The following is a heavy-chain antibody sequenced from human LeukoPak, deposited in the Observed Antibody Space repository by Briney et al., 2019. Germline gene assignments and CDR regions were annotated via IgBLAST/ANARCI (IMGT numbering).Heavy chain of an antibody. D-gene: IGHD6-13*01. CDR3: ARSDRIAGSYFDY. Sequence: ASVKVSCKASGYTFTGYYMHWVRQAPGQGLEWMGWINPNSGGTNYAQKFQGRVTMTRDTSISTAYMELSRLRSDDTAVYYCARSDRIAGSYFDYWAQGTLVTVSS. CDR2: INPNSGGT. V-gene: IGHV1-2*02. J-gene: IGHJ4*02. CDR1: GYTFTGYY.